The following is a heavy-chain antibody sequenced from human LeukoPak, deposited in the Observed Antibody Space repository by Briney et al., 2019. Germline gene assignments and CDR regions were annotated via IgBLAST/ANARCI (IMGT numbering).Heavy chain of an antibody. CDR1: GFTFSSHG. J-gene: IGHJ4*02. D-gene: IGHD3-22*01. CDR3: AKGNEYYYDSSGPSDY. Sequence: GGSLRLSCAASGFTFSSHGMNWVRQAPGKGLEWVAVISYDGSNKYYADSVKGRFTISRDNSKNTLYLQMNSLRAEGTAVYYCAKGNEYYYDSSGPSDYWGQGTLVTVSS. CDR2: ISYDGSNK. V-gene: IGHV3-30*18.